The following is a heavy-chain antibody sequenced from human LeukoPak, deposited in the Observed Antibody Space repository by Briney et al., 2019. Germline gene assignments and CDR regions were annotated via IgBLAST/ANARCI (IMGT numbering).Heavy chain of an antibody. CDR2: ISHDGNTG. J-gene: IGHJ4*02. D-gene: IGHD3-16*01. Sequence: GGSLRLSCAASGFTFSTYNMHWVRQVPGKGLEWLAIISHDGNTGHYADSVKGRFTISRDNSKDTVDLQMNSLRADDTAVYYCARDFNWAFDYWGQGTLITVSS. CDR1: GFTFSTYN. CDR3: ARDFNWAFDY. V-gene: IGHV3-30-3*01.